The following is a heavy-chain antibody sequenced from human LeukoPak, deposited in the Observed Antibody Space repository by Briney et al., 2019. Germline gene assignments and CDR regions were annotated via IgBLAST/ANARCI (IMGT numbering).Heavy chain of an antibody. CDR3: AKTYSSGAMSLYFDY. Sequence: GGSLRLSCAASGFTFSSYGMHWVRQAPGKGLEWVAVISYDGSNKYYADSVKGRFTISRDNSKNTLYLQMNSLRAEDTAVYYCAKTYSSGAMSLYFDYWGQGTLVTVSS. CDR1: GFTFSSYG. V-gene: IGHV3-30*18. J-gene: IGHJ4*02. CDR2: ISYDGSNK. D-gene: IGHD6-19*01.